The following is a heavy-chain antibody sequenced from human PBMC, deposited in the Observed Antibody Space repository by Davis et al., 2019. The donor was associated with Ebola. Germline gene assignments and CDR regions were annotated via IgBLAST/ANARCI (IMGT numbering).Heavy chain of an antibody. CDR3: AMTTVTLQRFDY. J-gene: IGHJ4*02. V-gene: IGHV1-3*01. CDR2: INAGNGNT. CDR1: GYTFPRYA. Sequence: ASVTVSCKASGYTFPRYAMHWVRQAPGQRLEWMGWINAGNGNTKYSQKFQGRVTITRDTSASTAYMELSSLRYEDTALYYCAMTTVTLQRFDYWGQGSLVTVSS. D-gene: IGHD4-17*01.